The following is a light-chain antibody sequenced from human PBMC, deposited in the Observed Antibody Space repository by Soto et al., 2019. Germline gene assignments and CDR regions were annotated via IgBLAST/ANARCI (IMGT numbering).Light chain of an antibody. J-gene: IGKJ1*01. V-gene: IGKV1-5*01. CDR1: QSISSR. CDR3: QQYNSYPRT. CDR2: DAS. Sequence: DIQLTQSPSTLSSSLGDRVTITCRASQSISSRLAWYKQKPGKAPKLLIYDASSLESGVPSRFSGSGSGTEFTLTISSLQPDDFETYYCQQYNSYPRTFGQGTKVDI.